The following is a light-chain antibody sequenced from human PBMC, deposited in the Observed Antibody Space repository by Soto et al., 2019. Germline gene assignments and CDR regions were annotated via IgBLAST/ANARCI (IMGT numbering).Light chain of an antibody. CDR1: QSISSW. V-gene: IGKV1-5*01. CDR3: QQYISYRA. Sequence: DIQMTQSPSTLSASVGDRVTITCRASQSISSWLAWYQQKPGKAPKLLIYDAYSLESGTPSRFSGSGSGTDFTLTINGLQPDDFAIYYCQQYISYRAFGQGTKVDIK. CDR2: DAY. J-gene: IGKJ1*01.